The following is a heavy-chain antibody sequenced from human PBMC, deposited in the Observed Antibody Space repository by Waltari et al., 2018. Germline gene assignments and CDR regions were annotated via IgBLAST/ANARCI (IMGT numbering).Heavy chain of an antibody. J-gene: IGHJ4*02. CDR2: RNVDGGYI. D-gene: IGHD5-12*01. CDR3: ARKAGSGYPYGPFYYDN. Sequence: EVHLAESGGGVVQPGGSLRLSCTGSGFRFGDYWMHWVRQAPGKGLAWVPRRNVDGGYISYGDSVKGRFTISRDNAKNTVFLQLNSLRADDTAVYFCARKAGSGYPYGPFYYDNWGQGTLVTVSS. V-gene: IGHV3-74*01. CDR1: GFRFGDYW.